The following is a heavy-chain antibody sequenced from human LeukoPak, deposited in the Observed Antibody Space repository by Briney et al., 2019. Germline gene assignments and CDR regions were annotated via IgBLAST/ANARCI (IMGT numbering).Heavy chain of an antibody. V-gene: IGHV4-59*01. J-gene: IGHJ4*02. Sequence: SETLSLTCTVSGGSISSYYWSWIRQPPGKGLEWSGVIYYTGSTNYNPSLKSRVIISVDTSKNQFSLKLSSVTAADTAVYYCARGIVVDFDYWGQGTLVTVSS. CDR1: GGSISSYY. CDR2: IYYTGST. CDR3: ARGIVVDFDY. D-gene: IGHD1-26*01.